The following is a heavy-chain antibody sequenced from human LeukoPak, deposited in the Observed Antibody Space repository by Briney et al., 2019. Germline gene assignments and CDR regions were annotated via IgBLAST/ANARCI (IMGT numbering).Heavy chain of an antibody. J-gene: IGHJ6*02. CDR1: RGSISSGGYD. CDR3: ARGTGTTRQYYYGMDV. CDR2: IYYSGST. Sequence: SQTLYLTCTVSRGSISSGGYDWSWIRQHPGKGLEWIAYIYYSGSTYYNPSLNSRVTISVDTSKNQFSLKLSSVTAADTAVYYCARGTGTTRQYYYGMDVWGQGTTVTVSS. V-gene: IGHV4-31*03. D-gene: IGHD1-7*01.